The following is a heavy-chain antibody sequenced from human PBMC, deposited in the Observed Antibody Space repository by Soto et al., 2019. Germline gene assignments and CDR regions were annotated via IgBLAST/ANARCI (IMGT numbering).Heavy chain of an antibody. J-gene: IGHJ4*02. D-gene: IGHD6-19*01. Sequence: PGGSLRLSCAASGFTFSSYGMHWVRQAPGKGLEWVAVISYDGSNKYYADSVKGRFTISRDNSKNTLYLQMNSLRAEDTAVYYCAKAARDSSGWYVDYWGQGTLVTVSS. CDR1: GFTFSSYG. CDR2: ISYDGSNK. CDR3: AKAARDSSGWYVDY. V-gene: IGHV3-30*18.